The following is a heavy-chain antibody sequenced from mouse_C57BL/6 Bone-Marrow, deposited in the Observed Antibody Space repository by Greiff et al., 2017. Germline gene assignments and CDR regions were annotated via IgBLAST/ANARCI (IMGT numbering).Heavy chain of an antibody. J-gene: IGHJ2*01. V-gene: IGHV1-59*01. CDR1: GYTFTSYW. CDR2: IDPSDSYT. Sequence: QVQLQQPGAELVRPGTSVKLSCKASGYTFTSYWMHWVKQRPGQGLEWIGVIDPSDSYTNYNQKFKGKAILTVDPSSSTAYMQLSSLTSEDSAVFYCARVNYCGSSYRYYFDYWGQGTTLTVSS. CDR3: ARVNYCGSSYRYYFDY. D-gene: IGHD1-1*01.